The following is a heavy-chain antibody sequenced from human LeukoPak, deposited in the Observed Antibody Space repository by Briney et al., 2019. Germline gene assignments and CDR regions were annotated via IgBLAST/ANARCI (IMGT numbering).Heavy chain of an antibody. D-gene: IGHD3-10*01. CDR3: ARSPLWFGENYFDY. V-gene: IGHV3-53*01. J-gene: IGHJ4*02. Sequence: XGSLRLSCAASGFTVSSNYMSWVRQAPGKGLEWVSVIYSGGSTYYADSVTGRFTISRDNSKNTLYLQMNSLRAEDTAVYYCARSPLWFGENYFDYWGQGTLVTVSS. CDR1: GFTVSSNY. CDR2: IYSGGST.